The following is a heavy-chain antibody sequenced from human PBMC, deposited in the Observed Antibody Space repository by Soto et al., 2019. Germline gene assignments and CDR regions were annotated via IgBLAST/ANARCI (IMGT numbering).Heavy chain of an antibody. CDR2: ISYDGSNK. CDR3: AKDHYDFWSGYRPDYYGMDV. Sequence: GGSLRLSCAASGFTFSSYGMHWVRQAPGKGLEWVAVISYDGSNKYYADSVKGRFTISRDNSKNTLYLQMNSLRAEDTAVYYCAKDHYDFWSGYRPDYYGMDVWGQGTTVTV. J-gene: IGHJ6*02. D-gene: IGHD3-3*01. CDR1: GFTFSSYG. V-gene: IGHV3-30*18.